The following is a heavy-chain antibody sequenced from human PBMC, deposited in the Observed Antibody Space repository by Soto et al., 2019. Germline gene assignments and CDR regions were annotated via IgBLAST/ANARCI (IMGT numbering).Heavy chain of an antibody. CDR2: IRSKANSYAT. CDR1: GFTFSGSA. J-gene: IGHJ4*02. Sequence: EVQLVESGGGLVQPGGSLKLSCVASGFTFSGSAMHWVRQASGKGLEWVGRIRSKANSYATAYAASVKGRFTISRDDSKNTAYLQMNSLKTEDTAVYYCSRLVGATSSFDYWGQGTLVTVSS. V-gene: IGHV3-73*02. D-gene: IGHD1-26*01. CDR3: SRLVGATSSFDY.